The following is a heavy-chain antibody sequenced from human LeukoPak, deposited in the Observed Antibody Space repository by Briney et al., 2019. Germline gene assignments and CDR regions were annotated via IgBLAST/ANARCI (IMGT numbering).Heavy chain of an antibody. V-gene: IGHV3-21*01. CDR2: ISSSSSYI. CDR3: ARGIRAGTTPVY. Sequence: GGSRRLSCVASGLTFSSYSMAWVRQAPGKGLEWVSSISSSSSYIYYADSVKGRFTISRDNAKNSLYLQMNSLRAEDTAVYYCARGIRAGTTPVYWGQGTLVTVSS. CDR1: GLTFSSYS. D-gene: IGHD1-7*01. J-gene: IGHJ4*02.